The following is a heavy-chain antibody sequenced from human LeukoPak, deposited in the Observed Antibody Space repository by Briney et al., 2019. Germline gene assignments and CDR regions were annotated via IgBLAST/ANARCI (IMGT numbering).Heavy chain of an antibody. CDR3: ATQLRLRFLEWLR. CDR1: GFTFSNYV. V-gene: IGHV3-23*01. D-gene: IGHD3-3*01. J-gene: IGHJ4*02. CDR2: ISGSGGST. Sequence: GGSLRLSCAASGFTFSNYVMSWVRQAPGKGLEWVSAISGSGGSTYYADSVKGRFTISRDNSKNTLYLQMNSLRVEDTAVYYCATQLRLRFLEWLRWGQGTLVTVSS.